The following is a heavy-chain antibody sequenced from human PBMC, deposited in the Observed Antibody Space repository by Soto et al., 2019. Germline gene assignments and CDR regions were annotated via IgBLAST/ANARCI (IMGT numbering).Heavy chain of an antibody. CDR2: IIPIFGTA. CDR3: ASIGGVIVVVPAAIRPYYYGMDV. CDR1: GGTFSSYA. D-gene: IGHD2-2*02. Sequence: GASVKVSCKASGGTFSSYAIRWVRQAPGQGLEWMGGIIPIFGTANYAQKFQGRVTITADESTSTAYMELSSLRSEDTAMYYCASIGGVIVVVPAAIRPYYYGMDVWGQGTTVTVSS. J-gene: IGHJ6*02. V-gene: IGHV1-69*13.